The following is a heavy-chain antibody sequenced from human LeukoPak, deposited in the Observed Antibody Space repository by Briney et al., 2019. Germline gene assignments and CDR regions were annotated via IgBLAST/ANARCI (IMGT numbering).Heavy chain of an antibody. J-gene: IGHJ4*02. D-gene: IGHD3-10*02. CDR3: ARSTGSTMFIDY. CDR1: GGSISPYY. CDR2: IYYSGNT. Sequence: SETLSLTCAVSGGSISPYYWSWIRQPPGKGLEWLGYIYYSGNTEYKPSLKSRVAMSVDTSKNQFSLRLSSVTAADTAVYYCARSTGSTMFIDYWGQGTLVTVSS. V-gene: IGHV4-59*01.